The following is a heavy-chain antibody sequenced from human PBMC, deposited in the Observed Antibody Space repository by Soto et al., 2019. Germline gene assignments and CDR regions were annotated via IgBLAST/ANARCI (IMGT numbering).Heavy chain of an antibody. J-gene: IGHJ1*01. CDR3: AKELRFLEWLRPEYFQH. Sequence: GGSLRLSCAASGFTFSSYAMSWVRQAPGKGLEWVSAISGSGGSTYYADSVKGRFTISRDNSKNTLYLQMNSLRAEDTAVYYCAKELRFLEWLRPEYFQHWGQGTLVTVSS. CDR1: GFTFSSYA. CDR2: ISGSGGST. D-gene: IGHD3-3*01. V-gene: IGHV3-23*01.